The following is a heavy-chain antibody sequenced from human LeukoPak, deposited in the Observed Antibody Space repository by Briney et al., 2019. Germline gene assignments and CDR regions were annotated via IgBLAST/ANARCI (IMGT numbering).Heavy chain of an antibody. V-gene: IGHV4-4*07. Sequence: SETLSLTCTVSGGSISSYYWSWIRQPAGKGLEWIGRIYSSGSTDYNPSLKSRVTMSVDTSKNKFSLKLSSVTAADTAVYYCAGYYYGSGSFDYWGQGTLVTVSS. CDR3: AGYYYGSGSFDY. CDR2: IYSSGST. CDR1: GGSISSYY. D-gene: IGHD3-10*01. J-gene: IGHJ4*02.